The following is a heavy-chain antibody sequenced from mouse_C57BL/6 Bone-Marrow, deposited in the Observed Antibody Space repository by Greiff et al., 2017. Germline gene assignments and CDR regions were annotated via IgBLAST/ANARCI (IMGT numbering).Heavy chain of an antibody. D-gene: IGHD1-1*01. CDR1: GFNIKDDY. CDR2: IDPENGDT. Sequence: VQLKESGAELVRPGASVKLSCTASGFNIKDDYMHWVKQRPEQGLEWIGWIDPENGDTEYASKFQGKATITADTSSNTAYLQRSSLTSEDTAVYYCTTVYYYGSSPYYFDYWGQGTTLTVSS. V-gene: IGHV14-4*01. CDR3: TTVYYYGSSPYYFDY. J-gene: IGHJ2*01.